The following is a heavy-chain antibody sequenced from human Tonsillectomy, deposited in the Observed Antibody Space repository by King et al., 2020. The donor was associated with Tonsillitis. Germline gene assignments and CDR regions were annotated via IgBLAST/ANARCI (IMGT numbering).Heavy chain of an antibody. Sequence: DVQLVESGGGLVQPGGSLRLSCVASGFTFSDFWMSWVRQAPGKGLEWVANIKHDGSERYYVDSVKGRFTISRDNANNSLFLQLSNLRAEDTATYYCARGIQLWPDYWGQGSLVTVSS. CDR3: ARGIQLWPDY. V-gene: IGHV3-7*01. CDR2: IKHDGSER. J-gene: IGHJ4*02. CDR1: GFTFSDFW. D-gene: IGHD5-18*01.